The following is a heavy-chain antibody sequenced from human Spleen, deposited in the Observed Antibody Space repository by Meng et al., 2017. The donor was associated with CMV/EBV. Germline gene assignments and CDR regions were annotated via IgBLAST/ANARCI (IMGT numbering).Heavy chain of an antibody. CDR2: INPNSGGT. Sequence: ASVKVSCKVSGYIFTELYMHWVRQAPGQGLEWMGWINPNSGGTNYAQKFQGRVTMTRDTSISTAYMELSRLRSDDTAVYYCARIAARTGAYYYGMDVWGQGTTVTVSS. CDR1: GYIFTELY. V-gene: IGHV1-2*02. CDR3: ARIAARTGAYYYGMDV. D-gene: IGHD6-6*01. J-gene: IGHJ6*02.